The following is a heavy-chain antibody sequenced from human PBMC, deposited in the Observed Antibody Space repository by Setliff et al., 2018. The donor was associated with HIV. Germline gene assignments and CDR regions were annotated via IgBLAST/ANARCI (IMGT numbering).Heavy chain of an antibody. V-gene: IGHV1-69*13. Sequence: GASVKVSCKASGGTFSSYAISWVRQAPGQGLEWMGGIIPIFGTANYAQKFQGRVTITADESTSTAYMELSSLRSEDTAVYYCATGLLGGSSWFGGIYFDQWGQGTLVTVSS. CDR1: GGTFSSYA. J-gene: IGHJ4*02. D-gene: IGHD3-10*01. CDR2: IIPIFGTA. CDR3: ATGLLGGSSWFGGIYFDQ.